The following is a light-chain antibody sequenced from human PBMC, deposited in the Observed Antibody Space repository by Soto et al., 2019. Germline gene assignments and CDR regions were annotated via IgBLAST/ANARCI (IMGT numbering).Light chain of an antibody. V-gene: IGKV1-5*03. CDR3: QPYNSYPRT. CDR2: KAS. Sequence: DIQMTQSPSTLSASVGDRVTITCRASQSISSWLAWYKQKPGKAPKLVIYKASSLESGAPSRFSGSGSGTEFTLTISSLQPDDFAPYYCQPYNSYPRTFGQGTKVEIK. CDR1: QSISSW. J-gene: IGKJ1*01.